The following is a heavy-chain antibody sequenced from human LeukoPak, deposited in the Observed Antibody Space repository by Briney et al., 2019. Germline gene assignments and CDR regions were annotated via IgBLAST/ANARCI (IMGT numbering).Heavy chain of an antibody. D-gene: IGHD3-10*01. V-gene: IGHV3-30*18. J-gene: IGHJ3*01. CDR2: ISSVGHTN. CDR3: AKEVGWFNAFDV. Sequence: GGSLRLSCTASGFTFSSFGMHWVRQAPGKGLEWVTAISSVGHTNKSADSVKGRFTISRDNSKNTLYLQMHSLREDDTAIYYCAKEVGWFNAFDVWGQGTMVTVSS. CDR1: GFTFSSFG.